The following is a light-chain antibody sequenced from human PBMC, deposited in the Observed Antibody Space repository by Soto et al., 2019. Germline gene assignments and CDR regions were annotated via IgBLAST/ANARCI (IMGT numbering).Light chain of an antibody. CDR2: LNSDGSH. Sequence: QPVLTQSPSASASLGASVKLTCTLSSGHSSYAIAWHQQQPEKGPRYLMKLNSDGSHSKGDGIPDRFSGSSSGAERYLPISRLPSEDEADYYCQTWGTGMVFGGGTKLTVL. CDR1: SGHSSYA. CDR3: QTWGTGMV. J-gene: IGLJ3*02. V-gene: IGLV4-69*01.